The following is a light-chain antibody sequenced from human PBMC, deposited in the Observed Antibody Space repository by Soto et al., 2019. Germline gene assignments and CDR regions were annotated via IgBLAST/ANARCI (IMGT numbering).Light chain of an antibody. V-gene: IGLV2-14*01. J-gene: IGLJ1*01. CDR1: SSDVGGYNY. Sequence: QSVLTQPASVSGSPGQSITISCTGTSSDVGGYNYVSWYQQHPDKAPKLMIYEVTHRPSGVSDRFAGSKSGNTASLTISGLQAEGEADYYCSSYTSRSTLVFGAGTKVTVL. CDR2: EVT. CDR3: SSYTSRSTLV.